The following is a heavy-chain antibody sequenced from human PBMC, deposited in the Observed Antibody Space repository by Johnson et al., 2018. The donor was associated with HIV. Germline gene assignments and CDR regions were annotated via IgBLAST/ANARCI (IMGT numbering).Heavy chain of an antibody. CDR1: GFSFDSHA. Sequence: VQLVESGGGLVQPGGSLRLSCAASGFSFDSHAINWVRQAPGKGLQWVSAISYSGSSTYYADSVKGRFTISRDNSKNTLYLQMNSLRPQDTALYYCAKGRRELLLPPDAFDFWGQGTLVTVSS. D-gene: IGHD2-15*01. J-gene: IGHJ3*01. CDR2: ISYSGSST. CDR3: AKGRRELLLPPDAFDF. V-gene: IGHV3-23*04.